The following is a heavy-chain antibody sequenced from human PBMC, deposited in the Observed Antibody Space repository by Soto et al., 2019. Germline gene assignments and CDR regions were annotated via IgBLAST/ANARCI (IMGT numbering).Heavy chain of an antibody. CDR1: GLNLDSPYSHG. D-gene: IGHD2-8*01. Sequence: PGGSLGLSCTASGLNLDSPYSHGLTWVRQSPGMGPEWVSTISSNGFNTHYAESVQGRFTISKDASRNTVHLHMNSLRADDTATYFCVSWVSAHFDYWGHGTPVTVSS. CDR2: ISSNGFNT. J-gene: IGHJ4*01. CDR3: VSWVSAHFDY. V-gene: IGHV3-23*01.